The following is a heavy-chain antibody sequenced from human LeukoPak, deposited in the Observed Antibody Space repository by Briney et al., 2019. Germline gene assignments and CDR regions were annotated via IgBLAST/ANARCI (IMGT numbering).Heavy chain of an antibody. CDR1: GFTFSSYG. Sequence: GGSLRLSCAASGFTFSSYGMHWVRQAPGEGLEWVALIWYDGTNKYYADSVKGRFTISRDNSKNTLYLQMNSLRAEDTAVYYCAREMVEVGASNWGQGTLVTVSS. D-gene: IGHD1-26*01. CDR2: IWYDGTNK. J-gene: IGHJ4*02. CDR3: AREMVEVGASN. V-gene: IGHV3-33*01.